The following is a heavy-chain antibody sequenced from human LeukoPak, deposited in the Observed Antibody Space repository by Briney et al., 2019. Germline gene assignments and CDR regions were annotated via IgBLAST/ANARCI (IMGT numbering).Heavy chain of an antibody. CDR2: INHSGST. J-gene: IGHJ4*02. Sequence: PSETLPLTCAVYGGSFSGYYWSWIRQPPGKGLEWIGEINHSGSTNYNPSLKSRVTISVDTSKNQFSLKLSSVTAADTAVYYCARGRGYCSGGSCYSPTFDYWGQGTLVTVSS. CDR3: ARGRGYCSGGSCYSPTFDY. CDR1: GGSFSGYY. V-gene: IGHV4-34*01. D-gene: IGHD2-15*01.